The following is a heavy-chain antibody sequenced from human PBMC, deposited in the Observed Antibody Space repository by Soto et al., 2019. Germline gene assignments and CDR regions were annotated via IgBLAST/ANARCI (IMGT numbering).Heavy chain of an antibody. J-gene: IGHJ6*03. CDR2: IYYSGST. Sequence: SETLSLTCTVSGGSISSSIYYWGWIRQPPGKGLEWIGSIYYSGSTYYNPSLKSRVTISVDTSKNQFSLKLSSVTAADTAVYYCARGVYYYYYMDVWGKGTTVTVSS. CDR3: ARGVYYYYYMDV. D-gene: IGHD2-8*01. CDR1: GGSISSSIYY. V-gene: IGHV4-39*01.